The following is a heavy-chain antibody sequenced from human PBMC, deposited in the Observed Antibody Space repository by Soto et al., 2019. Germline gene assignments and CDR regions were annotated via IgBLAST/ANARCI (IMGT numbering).Heavy chain of an antibody. V-gene: IGHV3-11*01. J-gene: IGHJ6*03. CDR1: GFTFSDYY. CDR2: ISSSGSTI. CDR3: ARRVVVVAATTDYYYMDV. D-gene: IGHD2-15*01. Sequence: GESLKISCAASGFTFSDYYMSWIRQAPGKGLEWVSYISSSGSTIYYADSVKGRFTISRDNAKNSLYLQMNSLRAEDTAVYYCARRVVVVAATTDYYYMDVWGKGTTVTVSS.